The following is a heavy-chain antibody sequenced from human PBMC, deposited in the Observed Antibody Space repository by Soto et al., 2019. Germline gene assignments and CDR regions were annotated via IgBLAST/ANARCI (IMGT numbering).Heavy chain of an antibody. CDR1: GGSISRYY. Sequence: SETLSLTCTVSGGSISRYYWSWIRQPPGKGLEWIGYIYYSGSTNYNPSLKSRVTISVDTSKNQFSLKLSSVTAADTAVYYCARDRRYFDWLARKYDAFDIWGQGTMVTVSS. J-gene: IGHJ3*02. V-gene: IGHV4-59*12. CDR3: ARDRRYFDWLARKYDAFDI. CDR2: IYYSGST. D-gene: IGHD3-9*01.